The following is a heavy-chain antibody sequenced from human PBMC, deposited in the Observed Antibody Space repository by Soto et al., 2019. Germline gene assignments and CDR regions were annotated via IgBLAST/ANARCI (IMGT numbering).Heavy chain of an antibody. V-gene: IGHV4-31*03. CDR1: GGSISSGGYY. J-gene: IGHJ4*02. CDR3: ARYWNYVGIDY. D-gene: IGHD1-7*01. CDR2: IYYSGGT. Sequence: SDTLSLTCTVSGGSISSGGYYWSWIRQHPGKGLEWIGYIYYSGGTYYNPSLKSRVTISVDTSKNQFSLKLSSVTAADTAVYYCARYWNYVGIDYWGQGTLVTVSS.